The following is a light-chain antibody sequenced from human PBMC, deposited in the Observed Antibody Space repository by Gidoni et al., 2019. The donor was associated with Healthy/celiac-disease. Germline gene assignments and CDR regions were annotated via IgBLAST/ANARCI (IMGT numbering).Light chain of an antibody. Sequence: DIVMTQSPATLSVSPGERATLSCRASQSVSSNLAWYQQKPGQAPRLLIYGASPRAPGIPAMFSGSGSGTDFTLTISSLQSEDFAVYYCQQYNNWRTFXXXTKVEIK. CDR1: QSVSSN. CDR2: GAS. V-gene: IGKV3D-15*01. CDR3: QQYNNWRT. J-gene: IGKJ1*01.